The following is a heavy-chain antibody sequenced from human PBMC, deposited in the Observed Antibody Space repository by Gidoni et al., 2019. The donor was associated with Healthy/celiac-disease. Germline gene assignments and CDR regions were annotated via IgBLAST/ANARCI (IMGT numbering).Heavy chain of an antibody. Sequence: QVQLVQSGAEVKKPGASVKVSCKASGYTFTSYAINWGRQATGQGREWMGWMNPNSGNTGYAQKFQGRVTMTRNTSISTAYMELSSLRSEDTAVYYCARGAYYYDSSGYSRYYYGMDVWGQGTTVTVSS. V-gene: IGHV1-8*01. D-gene: IGHD3-22*01. J-gene: IGHJ6*02. CDR2: MNPNSGNT. CDR1: GYTFTSYA. CDR3: ARGAYYYDSSGYSRYYYGMDV.